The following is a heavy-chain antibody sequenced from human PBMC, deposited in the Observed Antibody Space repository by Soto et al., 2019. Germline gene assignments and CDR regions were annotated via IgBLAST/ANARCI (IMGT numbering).Heavy chain of an antibody. CDR2: TSSGTTYT. V-gene: IGHV3-21*01. J-gene: IGHJ6*02. D-gene: IGHD3-3*01. CDR3: ATANYDLWSGYTNYFGMDV. CDR1: GFTFSNYT. Sequence: EVQLVESGGGLVKPGESLRVSCAASGFTFSNYTMNWVRQAPGRGLEWVAATSSGTTYTYYADSVKGRFTISRDNAKNSLFLQMNSLGAEDTAVYYCATANYDLWSGYTNYFGMDVWGQGTTVTVSS.